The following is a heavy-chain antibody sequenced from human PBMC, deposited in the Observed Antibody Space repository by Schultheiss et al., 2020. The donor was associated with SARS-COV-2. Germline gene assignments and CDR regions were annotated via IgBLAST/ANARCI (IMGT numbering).Heavy chain of an antibody. D-gene: IGHD3-3*01. Sequence: SETLSLTCTVSGGSISSYYWSWIRQPAGKGLEWIGYVRLSGSTDYNPSLRSRVTISVDTSKNQFSLHLSSVTAADTAVYYCARYYYDGTGDNWFDPWGQGIQVTVAS. CDR3: ARYYYDGTGDNWFDP. J-gene: IGHJ5*02. CDR1: GGSISSYY. V-gene: IGHV4-59*12. CDR2: VRLSGST.